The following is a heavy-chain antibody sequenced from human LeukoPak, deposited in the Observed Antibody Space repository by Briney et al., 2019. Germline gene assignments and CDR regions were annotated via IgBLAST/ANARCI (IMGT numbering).Heavy chain of an antibody. Sequence: GGSLRFSCAGSGFTFGSYAMNWVRQAPGEGLEWVSSISSSSSYIYYADSVKGRFTISRDNAKNSLYLQMNSLRAEDTAVYYCARDQGHHDAFDIWGQGTMVTVSS. CDR1: GFTFGSYA. CDR2: ISSSSSYI. CDR3: ARDQGHHDAFDI. V-gene: IGHV3-21*01. J-gene: IGHJ3*02.